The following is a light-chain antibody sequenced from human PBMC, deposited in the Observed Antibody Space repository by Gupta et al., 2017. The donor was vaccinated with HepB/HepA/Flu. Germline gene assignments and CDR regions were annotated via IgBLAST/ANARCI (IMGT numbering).Light chain of an antibody. Sequence: YELPHLLPVLGALGQPAMITCGGNNIGNKNVPWYHQKPGQAPVMVIYRDTNRPSRIPERFTGSNSGNTATLTITRAQAGDEADYDCQVWDSNTEIFGTGTKLTVL. CDR3: QVWDSNTEI. CDR2: RDT. V-gene: IGLV3-9*01. CDR1: NIGNKN. J-gene: IGLJ1*01.